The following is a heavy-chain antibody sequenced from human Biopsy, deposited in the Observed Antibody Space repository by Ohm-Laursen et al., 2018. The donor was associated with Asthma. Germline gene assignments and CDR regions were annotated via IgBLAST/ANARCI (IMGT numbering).Heavy chain of an antibody. CDR1: GFTFSSYG. V-gene: IGHV3-30*18. Sequence: SLRLSCTASGFTFSSYGMHWVRQAPGKGLEWVAVISYDGNHKFYEDSVKGRFTISRDNSKNTPYLQMNSLRTEDTAVYYCAKRRGYSGHDNDYWGQGTLVIVSS. J-gene: IGHJ4*02. CDR3: AKRRGYSGHDNDY. D-gene: IGHD5-12*01. CDR2: ISYDGNHK.